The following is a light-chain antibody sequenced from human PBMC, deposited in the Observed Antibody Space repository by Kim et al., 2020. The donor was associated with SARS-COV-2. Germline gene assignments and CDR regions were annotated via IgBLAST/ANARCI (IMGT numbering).Light chain of an antibody. CDR2: AAS. CDR3: QKYYSDPL. CDR1: QDISNY. V-gene: IGKV1-27*01. Sequence: EIQMTQSPSSLSASVGDRVTITCRASQDISNYLAWYQQKPGKVPKLLIYAASTLQSGVSSRFGGTGSGTDFTLTISSLQPEDVATYYCQKYYSDPLFGQGTKVDIK. J-gene: IGKJ1*01.